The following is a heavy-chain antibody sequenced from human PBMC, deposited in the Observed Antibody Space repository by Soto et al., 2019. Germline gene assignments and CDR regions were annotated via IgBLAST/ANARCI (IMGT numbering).Heavy chain of an antibody. CDR2: IIPILGIA. Sequence: QVQLVQSGAEVKKPGSSVKVSCKASGGTFSSYTISWVRQAPGQGLEWMGRIIPILGIANYAQKFQGRVTITADKSRSTASMELSSLRSEDTAVYYWARVLGRGEGMNWFDPWGQGTLVTVSS. V-gene: IGHV1-69*02. J-gene: IGHJ5*02. CDR3: ARVLGRGEGMNWFDP. CDR1: GGTFSSYT. D-gene: IGHD3-16*01.